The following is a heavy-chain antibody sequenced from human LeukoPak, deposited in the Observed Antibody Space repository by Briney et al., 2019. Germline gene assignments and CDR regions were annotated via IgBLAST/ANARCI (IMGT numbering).Heavy chain of an antibody. CDR3: ARDLLVVGATYWFAP. D-gene: IGHD1-26*01. CDR1: GYTFTSYG. V-gene: IGHV1-18*01. CDR2: ISAYNGNT. J-gene: IGHJ5*02. Sequence: ASVKVSCKASGYTFTSYGISWVRQAPGQGLEWMGWISAYNGNTNYAQKLQGRVTMTTDTSTSTAYMELRSLRSDDTAVYYCARDLLVVGATYWFAPWGQGTLVTVSS.